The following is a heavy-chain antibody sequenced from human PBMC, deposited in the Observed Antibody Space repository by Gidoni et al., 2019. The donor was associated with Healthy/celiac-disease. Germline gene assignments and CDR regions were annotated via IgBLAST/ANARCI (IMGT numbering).Heavy chain of an antibody. CDR3: ARDRRFGEFAYYYGMDV. CDR1: GFPFSSAE. V-gene: IGHV3-48*03. D-gene: IGHD3-10*01. CDR2: ISSRGSTI. Sequence: EVPLVESGGGLVQPGGSLRPPCAASGFPFSSAEMNWVRQAPGKGLEWVSYISSRGSTIYYADAVKVRFTSSRDNAKNSLYLQMNSLRAEDTDVYDCARDRRFGEFAYYYGMDVWGQGTTVTVSS. J-gene: IGHJ6*02.